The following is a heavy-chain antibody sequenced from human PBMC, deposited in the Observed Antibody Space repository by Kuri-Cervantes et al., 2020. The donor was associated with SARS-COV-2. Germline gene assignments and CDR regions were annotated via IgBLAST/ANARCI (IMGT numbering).Heavy chain of an antibody. CDR3: AGSSKYYYYMDV. D-gene: IGHD2-2*01. V-gene: IGHV4-39*07. J-gene: IGHJ6*03. CDR2: INHSGST. CDR1: GGSISSGGYY. Sequence: ESLKISCTVSGGSISSGGYYWSWIRQPPGKGLEWIGEINHSGSTNYNPSLKSRVTISVDTSKNQFSLKLSSVTAADTAVYYCAGSSKYYYYMDVWGKGTTVTVSS.